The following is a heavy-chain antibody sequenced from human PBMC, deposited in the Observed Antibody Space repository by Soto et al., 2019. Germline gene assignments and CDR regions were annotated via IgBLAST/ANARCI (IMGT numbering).Heavy chain of an antibody. CDR3: ARDRCYDGTCYYASDS. Sequence: LRLSCAASGFSFSTYNMDWVRQAPGKGPEWIAYISTTSFTIYYADSVKGRFTISRDNDRNSLYLEMNSLRDEDTAVYYCARDRCYDGTCYYASDSWGQGTLVTVSS. V-gene: IGHV3-48*02. J-gene: IGHJ5*01. D-gene: IGHD3-16*01. CDR1: GFSFSTYN. CDR2: ISTTSFTI.